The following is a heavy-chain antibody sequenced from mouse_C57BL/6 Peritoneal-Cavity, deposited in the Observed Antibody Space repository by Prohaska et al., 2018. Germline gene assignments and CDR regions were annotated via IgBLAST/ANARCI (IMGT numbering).Heavy chain of an antibody. Sequence: EVKLLQSGGGLVQPGGSLKLSCAASGIDFSRYWMSWVRRAPGKGLEWIGEINPDSSTINYAPYLKDKFIISRDNAKNTLYLQMSKVRSEDTALYYCARVVTAEAMDSCGQGTSVTVSS. J-gene: IGHJ4*01. V-gene: IGHV4-1*01. CDR3: ARVVTAEAMDS. CDR1: GIDFSRYW. D-gene: IGHD2-2*01. CDR2: INPDSSTI.